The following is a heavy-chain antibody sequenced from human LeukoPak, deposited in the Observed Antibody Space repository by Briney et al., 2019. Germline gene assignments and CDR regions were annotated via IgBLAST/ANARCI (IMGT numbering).Heavy chain of an antibody. Sequence: GGSLRLSCAASGFTFSSYVMSWVRQAPGKGLEWVSAISGSGGSTYYVDSVKGRFTISRDNSKNTLYLQMNSLSAEDTAVYYCAKASVVVAASDWGQGALVTVSS. D-gene: IGHD2-15*01. CDR1: GFTFSSYV. CDR2: ISGSGGST. J-gene: IGHJ4*02. V-gene: IGHV3-23*01. CDR3: AKASVVVAASD.